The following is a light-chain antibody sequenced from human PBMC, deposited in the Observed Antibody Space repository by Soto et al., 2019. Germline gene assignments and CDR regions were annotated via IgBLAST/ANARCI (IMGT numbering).Light chain of an antibody. CDR1: QSVSRRY. CDR3: QQYGTPPLT. J-gene: IGKJ4*01. Sequence: EIVLTQSPGTLSLSPGERATLSCRASQSVSRRYLAWYQQKPGQAPRLLIYGASSRATGIPERFSGSGSGTDFTLTVSRLQPEDFAVYYCQQYGTPPLTFGGGTQVDIK. V-gene: IGKV3-20*01. CDR2: GAS.